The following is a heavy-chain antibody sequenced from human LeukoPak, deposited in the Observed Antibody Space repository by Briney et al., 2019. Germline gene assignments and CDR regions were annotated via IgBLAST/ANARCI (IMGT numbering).Heavy chain of an antibody. V-gene: IGHV3-23*01. J-gene: IGHJ4*02. D-gene: IGHD5-18*01. CDR2: IGSGGSP. Sequence: GGSLRLSCEASGFTFGSHAMYWVRQAPGKELKWVAGIGSGGSPHYADPVKGRFTISRDNSRNTVYLQINSLRAEDTAVYYCGKTTVGYSSGQKPAWPVDYWGQGTLVTVSS. CDR1: GFTFGSHA. CDR3: GKTTVGYSSGQKPAWPVDY.